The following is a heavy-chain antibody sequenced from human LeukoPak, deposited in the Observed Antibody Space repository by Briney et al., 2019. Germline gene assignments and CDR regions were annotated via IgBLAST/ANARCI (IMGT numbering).Heavy chain of an antibody. D-gene: IGHD4-17*01. CDR1: GFTFNIYT. Sequence: GGSLGLSCAASGFTFNIYTMNWVRQAPGKGLEWVSSISSSSSSIHYADSVKGRFTISRDNAKNSLYLQMNSLRAEDTAVYYCARVGPTGYFDYWGQKTLVTVSS. J-gene: IGHJ4*02. CDR2: ISSSSSSI. V-gene: IGHV3-21*01. CDR3: ARVGPTGYFDY.